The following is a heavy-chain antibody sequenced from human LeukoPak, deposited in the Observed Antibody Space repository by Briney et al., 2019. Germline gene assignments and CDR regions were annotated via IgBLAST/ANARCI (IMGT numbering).Heavy chain of an antibody. CDR3: AKVGGRSWFYFDN. CDR1: GFTFSSYS. Sequence: GGSLRLSCAAYGFTFSSYSMNLVRQAPGKGLEWVSSISSSSSYIYYADSVKGRFTISRDNSKNTLYLQMNSLRPEDTAIYYCAKVGGRSWFYFDNWGQGTVVTVSS. V-gene: IGHV3-21*01. D-gene: IGHD6-13*01. J-gene: IGHJ4*02. CDR2: ISSSSSYI.